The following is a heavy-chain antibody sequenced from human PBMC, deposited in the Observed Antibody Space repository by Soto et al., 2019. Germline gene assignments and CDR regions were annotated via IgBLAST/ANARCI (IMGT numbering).Heavy chain of an antibody. V-gene: IGHV3-23*01. J-gene: IGHJ5*02. Sequence: GGSLRLSCAASGFTFSSFAMNWVRQAPGKGLEWVPAISGSGGSTYYADSVKGRFTISRDNSKNTLYLQMNSLRAEDTAVYYCAKGGAQLLHYNWFDPWGQGTLVTVSS. CDR3: AKGGAQLLHYNWFDP. CDR2: ISGSGGST. CDR1: GFTFSSFA. D-gene: IGHD2-2*01.